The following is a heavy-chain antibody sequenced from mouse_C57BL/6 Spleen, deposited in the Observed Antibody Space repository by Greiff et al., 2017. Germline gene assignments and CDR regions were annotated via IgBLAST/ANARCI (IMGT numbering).Heavy chain of an antibody. J-gene: IGHJ4*01. Sequence: EVMLVESGGGLVQPGGSLSLSCAASGFTFTDYYMSWVRQPPGKALEWLGFIRNKANGYTTEYSASVKGRFTISRDNSQSILYLQMNALRAEDSATYYGARYDYSNYRVYYAMDYWGQGTSVTVSS. CDR3: ARYDYSNYRVYYAMDY. CDR2: IRNKANGYTT. CDR1: GFTFTDYY. D-gene: IGHD2-5*01. V-gene: IGHV7-3*01.